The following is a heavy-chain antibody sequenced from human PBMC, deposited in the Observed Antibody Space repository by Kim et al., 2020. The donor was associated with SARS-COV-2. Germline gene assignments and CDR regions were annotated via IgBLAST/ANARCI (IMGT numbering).Heavy chain of an antibody. V-gene: IGHV3-7*01. D-gene: IGHD4-4*01. CDR2: IKQDGSEK. Sequence: GGSLRLSCAASGFTFSSYWMSWVRQAPGKGLEWVANIKQDGSEKYYVDSVKGRFTISRDNAKNSLYLQMNSLRAEDTAVYYCARGALDSNPPYYMDVWGKGTTVTVSS. J-gene: IGHJ6*03. CDR1: GFTFSSYW. CDR3: ARGALDSNPPYYMDV.